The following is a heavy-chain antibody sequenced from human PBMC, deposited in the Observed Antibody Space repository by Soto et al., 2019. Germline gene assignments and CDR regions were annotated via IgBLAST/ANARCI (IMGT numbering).Heavy chain of an antibody. CDR1: GGSISSYY. D-gene: IGHD6-19*01. CDR3: ARGRLGIAVARWYYYGMDV. V-gene: IGHV4-59*01. CDR2: LYYSGST. J-gene: IGHJ6*02. Sequence: SETLSLTCTVSGGSISSYYWTWIRQPPGKGLEWIGYLYYSGSTNYNPSLKSRVTISVDTSKNQFSLKLTSVTAADTAVYYCARGRLGIAVARWYYYGMDVWGQGTTVTVSS.